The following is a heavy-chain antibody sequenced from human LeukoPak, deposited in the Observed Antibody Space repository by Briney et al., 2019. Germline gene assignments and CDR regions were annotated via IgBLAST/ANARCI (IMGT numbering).Heavy chain of an antibody. CDR1: GFTFSRFW. Sequence: PGGSLRLFCAASGFTFSRFWMSWVRQAPGKGLQWVANIKQDGSEKYYVDSVKGRFTISRDNSKNTLYLQMNSLRAEDTAVYCCARGPRGSYFFDYWGQGTLVTVSS. CDR2: IKQDGSEK. D-gene: IGHD3-16*01. V-gene: IGHV3-7*04. CDR3: ARGPRGSYFFDY. J-gene: IGHJ4*02.